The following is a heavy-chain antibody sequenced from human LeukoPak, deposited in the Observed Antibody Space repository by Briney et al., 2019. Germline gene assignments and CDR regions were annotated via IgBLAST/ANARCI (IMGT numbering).Heavy chain of an antibody. CDR3: ARDGDYYDSSRQDY. Sequence: PGRSLRLSCAASGFTFSSYAMHWVRQAPGKGLEWVAVISYDGSNKYYADSVKGRFTISRDNSKNTLYLQMNSLGAEDTAVYYCARDGDYYDSSRQDYWGQGTLVTVSS. CDR2: ISYDGSNK. D-gene: IGHD3-22*01. V-gene: IGHV3-30-3*01. J-gene: IGHJ4*02. CDR1: GFTFSSYA.